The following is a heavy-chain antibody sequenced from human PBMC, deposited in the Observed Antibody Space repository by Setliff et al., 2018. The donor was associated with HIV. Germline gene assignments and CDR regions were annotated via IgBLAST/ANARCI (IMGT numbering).Heavy chain of an antibody. J-gene: IGHJ4*02. V-gene: IGHV4-30-4*08. CDR1: GGSISSGDYY. D-gene: IGHD3-22*01. CDR2: IYYTGSI. Sequence: SETLSLTCTVSGGSISSGDYYWSWIRQPPGKGLEWIGYIYYTGSIYYNPSLKSRVTIPVDTSKNQFSLKLSSVTPADTAVYYCARRVVITTGSYYFDYWGQGTLVTAPQ. CDR3: ARRVVITTGSYYFDY.